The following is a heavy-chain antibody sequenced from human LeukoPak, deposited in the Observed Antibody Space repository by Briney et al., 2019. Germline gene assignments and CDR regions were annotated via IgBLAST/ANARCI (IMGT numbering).Heavy chain of an antibody. V-gene: IGHV4-34*01. D-gene: IGHD4-17*01. CDR3: ARAGTTVTTDAFDI. Sequence: SETLSLTCAVYGGSFSGYYWSWIRQPPGKGLEWIGEINHSGSTNYNPSLKSRVTISVDTSKNQFSLRLSSVTAADTAVYYCARAGTTVTTDAFDIWGQGTTVTVSS. J-gene: IGHJ3*02. CDR2: INHSGST. CDR1: GGSFSGYY.